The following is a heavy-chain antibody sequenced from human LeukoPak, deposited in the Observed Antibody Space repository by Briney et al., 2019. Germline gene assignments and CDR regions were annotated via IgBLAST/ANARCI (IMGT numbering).Heavy chain of an antibody. V-gene: IGHV4-38-2*01. Sequence: SETLSLTCAVSGYSISSGYYWGWIRQPPGKGLEWIGSIYHSGSTYYNPSLKSRVTISVDTSKNQFSLKLSSVTAADTAVYYCARRTIFGLNWFDPWGQGTLVTVSS. CDR3: ARRTIFGLNWFDP. CDR2: IYHSGST. D-gene: IGHD3-3*01. J-gene: IGHJ5*02. CDR1: GYSISSGYY.